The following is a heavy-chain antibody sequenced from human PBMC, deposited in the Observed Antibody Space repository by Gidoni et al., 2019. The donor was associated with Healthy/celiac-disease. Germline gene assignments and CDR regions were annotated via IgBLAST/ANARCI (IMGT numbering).Heavy chain of an antibody. D-gene: IGHD6-19*01. CDR3: ARVLYPYSSGWSYFDY. J-gene: IGHJ4*02. V-gene: IGHV4-4*02. CDR2: IYNSGSN. CDR1: GGSINSSNW. Sequence: QVQLQESGPGLVKPSGTLSLTCAVSGGSINSSNWWSWVRQPPGKGLVLIGEIYNSGSNNYNPSLKSRVTISVDKSKNQFSLKLSSVTAADTAVYYCARVLYPYSSGWSYFDYWGQGTLVTFSS.